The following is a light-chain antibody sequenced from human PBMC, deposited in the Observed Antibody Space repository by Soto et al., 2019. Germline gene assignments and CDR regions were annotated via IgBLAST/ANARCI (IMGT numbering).Light chain of an antibody. CDR2: GAS. CDR1: QSVSSD. Sequence: EIVMTQSPVTLSVSPGERATLSCRASQSVSSDLAWYHQKPGQAPRLLIYGASTRATGIPARFSGSGSGTGFTLTINSLQSEDFAVYYCQQYNTWPRTFGQGTKVEIK. J-gene: IGKJ1*01. CDR3: QQYNTWPRT. V-gene: IGKV3-15*01.